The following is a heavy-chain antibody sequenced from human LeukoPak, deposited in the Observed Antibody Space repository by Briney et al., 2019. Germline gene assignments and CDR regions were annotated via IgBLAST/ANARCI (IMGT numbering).Heavy chain of an antibody. CDR1: GDSVSSNSAA. CDR3: ARGGGAFDY. D-gene: IGHD4-23*01. V-gene: IGHV6-1*01. J-gene: IGHJ4*02. CDR2: TYYRSKWYN. Sequence: SQTLSLTCAISGDSVSSNSAAWNWIRQSPSRGLEWLGRTYYRSKWYNGYAVSLRGRITINPDTSKNLFSLQLNSMTPDDTAVYYCARGGGAFDYWSQGTLVAVSS.